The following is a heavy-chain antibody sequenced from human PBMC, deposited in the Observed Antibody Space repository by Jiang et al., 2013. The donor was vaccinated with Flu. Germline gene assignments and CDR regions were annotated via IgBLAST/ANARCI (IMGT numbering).Heavy chain of an antibody. CDR2: INTNTGNP. CDR3: ARDRELLWFGELID. Sequence: SGYTFTSYAMNWVRQAPGQGLEWMGWINTNTGNPTYAQGFTGRFVFSLDTSVSTAYLQISSLKAEDTAVYYCARDRELLWFGELIDWGQGTLVTVSS. D-gene: IGHD3-10*01. J-gene: IGHJ4*02. V-gene: IGHV7-4-1*02. CDR1: GYTFTSYA.